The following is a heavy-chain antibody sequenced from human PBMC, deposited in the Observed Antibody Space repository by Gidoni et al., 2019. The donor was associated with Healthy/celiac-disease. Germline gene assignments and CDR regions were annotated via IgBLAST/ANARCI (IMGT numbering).Heavy chain of an antibody. Sequence: QLQLQESGSGLVKPSHTLSLTCAVSGCSISSGGYSCSWIRKPPGKGLEWIGYIYHSGSTYYNPYLKSRVTISVDRSKNQFSLKLSSVTAADTAVYYCARGLSGWARAFDIWGQGTMVTVSS. CDR2: IYHSGST. V-gene: IGHV4-30-2*01. D-gene: IGHD1-26*01. J-gene: IGHJ3*02. CDR3: ARGLSGWARAFDI. CDR1: GCSISSGGYS.